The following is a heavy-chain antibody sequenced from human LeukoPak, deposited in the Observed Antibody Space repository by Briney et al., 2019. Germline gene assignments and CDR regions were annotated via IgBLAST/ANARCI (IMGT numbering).Heavy chain of an antibody. Sequence: GGXLRXSXXGXXXXFNAYWMSWVRKAPGMGLEWVGKIRQDGGEIFYVDSVRGRFTISRDNAKNSVYLQLNSLRAEDTAVYYCARADLEWYLDLWGRGTLVTVSS. CDR3: ARADLEWYLDL. CDR1: XXXFNAYW. V-gene: IGHV3-7*01. J-gene: IGHJ2*01. CDR2: IRQDGGEI.